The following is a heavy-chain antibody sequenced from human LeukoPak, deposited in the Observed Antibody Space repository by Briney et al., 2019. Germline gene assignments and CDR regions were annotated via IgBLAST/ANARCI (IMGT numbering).Heavy chain of an antibody. J-gene: IGHJ4*02. Sequence: GGSLRLSCAASGFTFSSYWMHWVRQAPGKGLVWVSRINSDGSSTSYADSVKGRFTISRDNAKNTLYLQMNSLRAEDTAVYYCARGGYYNILTGFRSRILGFDYWGQGTLVTVSS. D-gene: IGHD3-9*01. CDR1: GFTFSSYW. CDR3: ARGGYYNILTGFRSRILGFDY. CDR2: INSDGSST. V-gene: IGHV3-74*01.